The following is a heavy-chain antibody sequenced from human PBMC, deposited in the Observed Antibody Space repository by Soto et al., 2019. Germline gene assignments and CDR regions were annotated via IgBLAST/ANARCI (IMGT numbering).Heavy chain of an antibody. V-gene: IGHV4-59*08. J-gene: IGHJ4*02. D-gene: IGHD3-16*01. Sequence: SETLSLTYTVSGDSISSFYWSWIRQPPGKGLEWIGYIYHSGSTNYNASLKSRVTISVDTSKNQFSLKLSSVTAADTAVYYCARQLIHWGQGTLVTVSS. CDR1: GDSISSFY. CDR2: IYHSGST. CDR3: ARQLIH.